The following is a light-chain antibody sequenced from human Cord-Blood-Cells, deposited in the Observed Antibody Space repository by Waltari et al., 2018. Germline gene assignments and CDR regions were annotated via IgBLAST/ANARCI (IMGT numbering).Light chain of an antibody. J-gene: IGKJ2*01. CDR1: QSISSY. V-gene: IGKV1-39*01. Sequence: DIQMTQSPSSLSASVGDRVTITCRASQSISSYLNWYQQKPGKAPKLPIYAASSLQSGVPSRFSGSGSGTDFTLTISSLQSEDFAVYYCQQYNNWPYTFGQGTKLEIK. CDR2: AAS. CDR3: QQYNNWPYT.